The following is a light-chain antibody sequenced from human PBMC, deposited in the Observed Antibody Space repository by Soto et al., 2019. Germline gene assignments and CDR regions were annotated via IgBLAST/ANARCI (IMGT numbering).Light chain of an antibody. CDR1: QSVTTNY. CDR2: GAS. CDR3: QQYGSSPYT. Sequence: ELVLTQSPGTLSLSSGERATLSCRAIQSVTTNYLAWYQQRPGLAPRLLIFGASTRATGIPDRFSGSGSGTEFTLTISRLEPEDFAVYYCQQYGSSPYTFGQGTKLEIK. J-gene: IGKJ2*01. V-gene: IGKV3-20*01.